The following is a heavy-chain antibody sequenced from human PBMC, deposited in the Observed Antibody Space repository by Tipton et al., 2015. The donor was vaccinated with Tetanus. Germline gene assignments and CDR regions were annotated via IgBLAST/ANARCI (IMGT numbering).Heavy chain of an antibody. J-gene: IGHJ4*02. D-gene: IGHD2-8*01. V-gene: IGHV3-7*03. CDR1: GFTFGRFG. CDR3: VRGGMMYADY. Sequence: SLRLSCEASGFTFGRFGMHWVRQAPGKGLEWVATMKQDGSEIKYVDSVTGRFTISRDNAKNSLYLQLNSLRAEDTAVYYCVRGGMMYADYWGQGTLVTVSS. CDR2: MKQDGSEI.